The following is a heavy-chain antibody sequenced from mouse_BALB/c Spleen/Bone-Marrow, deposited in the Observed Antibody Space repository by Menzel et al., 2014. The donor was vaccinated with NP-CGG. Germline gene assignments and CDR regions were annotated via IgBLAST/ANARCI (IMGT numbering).Heavy chain of an antibody. CDR1: GFTFSHHN. V-gene: IGHV5-6-2*01. J-gene: IGHJ4*01. CDR2: INTPDGST. CDR3: ASSHYDLSMGWCGGWSPAHIEY. Sequence: SCAASGFTFSHHNMAWVRQAPGKGLEWVSTINTPDGSTYYADSVKGRFTISRDNSKNTLYLQMNSLRAEDTAVYYCASSHYDLSMGWCGGWSPAHIEYWGQGTLVTVS. D-gene: IGHD2-10*02.